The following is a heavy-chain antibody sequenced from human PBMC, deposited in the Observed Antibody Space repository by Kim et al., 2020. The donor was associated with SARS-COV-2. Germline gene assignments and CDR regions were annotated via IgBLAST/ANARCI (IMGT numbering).Heavy chain of an antibody. V-gene: IGHV3-30*02. J-gene: IGHJ6*02. D-gene: IGHD3-16*02. CDR3: AKDSLDYYYGMDV. Sequence: YADPVKSRFTISRDNSKNTLYLQMNSLRAEDTAVYYCAKDSLDYYYGMDVWGQGTTVTVSS.